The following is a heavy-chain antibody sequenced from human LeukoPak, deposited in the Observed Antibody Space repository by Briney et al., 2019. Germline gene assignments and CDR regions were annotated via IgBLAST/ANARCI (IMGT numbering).Heavy chain of an antibody. CDR1: GYTFTGYY. CDR3: AREAMMATVTTNNFYY. CDR2: INPNSGGT. Sequence: ASVKVSCKASGYTFTGYYMHWVRQAPGQGLEWMGWINPNSGGTNYAQKFQGRVTMTRDTSISTAYMELSRLRSDDTAVYYCAREAMMATVTTNNFYYWGQGTLVTVSS. V-gene: IGHV1-2*02. J-gene: IGHJ4*02. D-gene: IGHD4-17*01.